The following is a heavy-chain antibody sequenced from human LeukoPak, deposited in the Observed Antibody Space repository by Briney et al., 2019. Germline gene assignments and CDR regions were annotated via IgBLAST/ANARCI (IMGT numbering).Heavy chain of an antibody. CDR2: IYPGDSDT. J-gene: IGHJ6*02. CDR3: ARHGPIPYYYYGMDV. D-gene: IGHD3/OR15-3a*01. Sequence: GESLKISCKGSGYSFTSYWISWVRQMPGKGLEWMGIIYPGDSDTRYSPSFQGQVTISADKSISTAYLQWSSLKASDTAMYYCARHGPIPYYYYGMDVWGQGTTVTVSS. CDR1: GYSFTSYW. V-gene: IGHV5-51*01.